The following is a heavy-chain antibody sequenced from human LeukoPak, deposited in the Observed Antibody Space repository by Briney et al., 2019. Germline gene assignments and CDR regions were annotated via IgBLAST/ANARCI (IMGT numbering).Heavy chain of an antibody. J-gene: IGHJ4*02. D-gene: IGHD1-26*01. CDR2: IYYSGST. Sequence: SQTLSLTCTVSGGSISSGGYYWSWIRQHPGKGLEWIGYIYYSGSTYYNPSLKSRVTISVDTSKNQFSLKLSSVTAADTAVYYCARGRGGLGPFDYWGQGTLVTVSS. CDR3: ARGRGGLGPFDY. V-gene: IGHV4-31*03. CDR1: GGSISSGGYY.